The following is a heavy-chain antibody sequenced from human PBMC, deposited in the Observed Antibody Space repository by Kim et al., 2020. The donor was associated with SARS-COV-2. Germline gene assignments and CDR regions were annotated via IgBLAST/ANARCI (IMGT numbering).Heavy chain of an antibody. Sequence: GGSLRLSCAASGFTFSNAWMSWVRQAPGKGLEWVGRIKSKTDGGTTDYAAPVKGRFTISRDDSKNTLYLQMNSLKTEDTAVYYCTTDRHWGDEGYFDLWGRGTLVTVSS. D-gene: IGHD7-27*01. J-gene: IGHJ2*01. CDR2: IKSKTDGGTT. V-gene: IGHV3-15*01. CDR1: GFTFSNAW. CDR3: TTDRHWGDEGYFDL.